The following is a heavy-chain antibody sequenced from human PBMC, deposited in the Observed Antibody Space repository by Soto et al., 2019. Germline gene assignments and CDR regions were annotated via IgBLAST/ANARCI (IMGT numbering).Heavy chain of an antibody. CDR3: ARIPRYSFPTSDDLAS. Sequence: QVQLVQSGAEVRKPGSSVQVSCKASGGTFYTYTFSWVRQAPGQGLEWMGSITPIYPTTNYAEKFQGRLTVTADGSTNTAYMELNSLTSDDTAVYYCARIPRYSFPTSDDLASWGQGTLFTVSS. J-gene: IGHJ4*02. D-gene: IGHD5-18*01. CDR2: ITPIYPTT. CDR1: GGTFYTYT. V-gene: IGHV1-69*15.